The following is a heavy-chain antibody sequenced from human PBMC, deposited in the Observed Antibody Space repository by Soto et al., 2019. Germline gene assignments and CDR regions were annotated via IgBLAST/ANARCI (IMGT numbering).Heavy chain of an antibody. Sequence: XGSLRLSCAASGFTFSSYEMNWVRQAPGKGLEWVSYISSSGSTIYYADSVKGRFTISRDNAKNSLYLQMNSLRAEDTAVYYCATLRGGTIFGVVIIPVSWGQGTLVTVSS. D-gene: IGHD3-3*01. CDR2: ISSSGSTI. V-gene: IGHV3-48*03. J-gene: IGHJ4*02. CDR1: GFTFSSYE. CDR3: ATLRGGTIFGVVIIPVS.